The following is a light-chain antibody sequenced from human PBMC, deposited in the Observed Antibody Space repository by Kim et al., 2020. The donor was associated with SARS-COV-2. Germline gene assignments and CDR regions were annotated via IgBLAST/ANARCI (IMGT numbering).Light chain of an antibody. CDR3: SSYSSSSTLNV. J-gene: IGLJ1*01. V-gene: IGLV2-14*03. CDR1: GRDVGGYNY. CDR2: AVT. Sequence: SSAISCSGTGRDVGGYNYVSWYQQRPGKAPKLMIYAVTNRPSGVSNRFSGSKSGNTASLTVSGLQAEDEADYYCSSYSSSSTLNVFGTGTKVTVL.